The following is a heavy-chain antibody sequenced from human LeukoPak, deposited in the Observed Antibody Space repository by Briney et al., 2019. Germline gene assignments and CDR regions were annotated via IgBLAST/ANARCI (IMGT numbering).Heavy chain of an antibody. CDR3: ARVQSHYYYGSGSYYLNAFDI. Sequence: PSETLSLTCAVCGGSFSGYYWSWIRQPPGKGLEWIGEINHSGSTNYNPSLKSRVTISVDTSKNQFSLKLSSVTAADTAVYYCARVQSHYYYGSGSYYLNAFDIWGHGTMVTVSS. CDR1: GGSFSGYY. J-gene: IGHJ3*02. D-gene: IGHD3-10*01. CDR2: INHSGST. V-gene: IGHV4-34*01.